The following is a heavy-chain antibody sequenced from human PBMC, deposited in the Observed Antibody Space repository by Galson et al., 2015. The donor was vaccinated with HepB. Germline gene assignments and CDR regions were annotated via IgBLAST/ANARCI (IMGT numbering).Heavy chain of an antibody. CDR2: IYWNDEK. D-gene: IGHD3-22*01. Sequence: PALVKPTQTLTVTCSASGLSLNTGGVGVSWIRQPPGKALEWLGVIYWNDEKHYNPSLRSRVTFTQDTSRNQVVLTLTNVDPADTATYYCETHYYDSNDYPVDYGGQGLLVIVSS. CDR1: GLSLNTGGVG. J-gene: IGHJ4*02. V-gene: IGHV2-5*01. CDR3: ETHYYDSNDYPVDY.